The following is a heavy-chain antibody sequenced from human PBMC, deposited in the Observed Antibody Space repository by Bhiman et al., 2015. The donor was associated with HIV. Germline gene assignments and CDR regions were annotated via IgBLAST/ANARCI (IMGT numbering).Heavy chain of an antibody. CDR3: VRGYTYSNRLLGFDY. V-gene: IGHV3-48*03. CDR2: ISVSGNTI. Sequence: EVQLVESGGGLVQPGGSLRLSCAASGFTFSSYEMNWVRQAPGKGLEWVSYISVSGNTIYYADSVKGRFTISRDNAKKSLYLQMSSLRAEDTAVYYCVRGYTYSNRLLGFDYWGQGTLVTVSS. D-gene: IGHD5-18*01. J-gene: IGHJ4*02. CDR1: GFTFSSYE.